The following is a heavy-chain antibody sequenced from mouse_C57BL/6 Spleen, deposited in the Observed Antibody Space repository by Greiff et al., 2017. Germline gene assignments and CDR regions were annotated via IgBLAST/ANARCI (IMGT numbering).Heavy chain of an antibody. CDR2: IDPSDSET. D-gene: IGHD2-1*01. J-gene: IGHJ4*01. Sequence: QVQLQQPGAELVRPGSSVKLSCKASGYTFTSYWMHWVKQRPIQGLEWIGNIDPSDSETHYNQKFKDKATLTVDKSSSTAYMQLSSLTSEDSAVYYCARRGGNYPYYYAMDDWGQGTSVTVSS. CDR1: GYTFTSYW. V-gene: IGHV1-52*01. CDR3: ARRGGNYPYYYAMDD.